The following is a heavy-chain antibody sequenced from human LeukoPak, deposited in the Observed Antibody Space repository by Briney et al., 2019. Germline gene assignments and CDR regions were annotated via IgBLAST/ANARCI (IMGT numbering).Heavy chain of an antibody. V-gene: IGHV3-53*01. J-gene: IGHJ4*02. Sequence: GGSLRLSCAASGFTVSSNSMTWVRQAPGKGLEWVSIIYSGDNTYYADSVEGRFTISRDNSKNTLYLQMNGLTAEDTAVYYCAGGFRSAWYLDYWGQGTLVTVSS. CDR2: IYSGDNT. CDR3: AGGFRSAWYLDY. D-gene: IGHD3-3*01. CDR1: GFTVSSNS.